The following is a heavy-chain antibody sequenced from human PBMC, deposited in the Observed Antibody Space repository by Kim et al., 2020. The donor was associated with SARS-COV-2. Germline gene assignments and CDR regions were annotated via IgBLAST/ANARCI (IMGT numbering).Heavy chain of an antibody. D-gene: IGHD2-21*02. J-gene: IGHJ2*01. Sequence: GGSLRLSCAASGFAFHHSAMSWVRQAPGKGLEWVSGIFGSGFGTYYADSVKGRFSISRDNSKNILSLQMSDPRVEDTAIYYCVKHLHVTSVTFYWYFELWGRGTLVAVSS. CDR3: VKHLHVTSVTFYWYFEL. CDR1: GFAFHHSA. CDR2: IFGSGFGT. V-gene: IGHV3-23*05.